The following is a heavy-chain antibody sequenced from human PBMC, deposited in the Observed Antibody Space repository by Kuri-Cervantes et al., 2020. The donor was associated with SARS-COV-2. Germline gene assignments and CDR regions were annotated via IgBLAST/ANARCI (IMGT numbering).Heavy chain of an antibody. V-gene: IGHV3-21*01. CDR2: IDSSSYYI. J-gene: IGHJ4*02. D-gene: IGHD7-27*01. CDR1: GLTFSGYS. Sequence: GESLKISCAASGLTFSGYSMNWIRQAPGKGLEWVASIDSSSYYIYHADSVKGRLTISRDNAKPSLCLQMNSLKPEDTAVYYCAREEGGELGEAFDYWGQGALVTVSS. CDR3: AREEGGELGEAFDY.